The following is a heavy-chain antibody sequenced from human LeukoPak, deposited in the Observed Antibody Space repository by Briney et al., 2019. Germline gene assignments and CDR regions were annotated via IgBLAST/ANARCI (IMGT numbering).Heavy chain of an antibody. CDR2: IWYDGSDK. Sequence: GGSLRLSCVASGFTFSTYGMHWVRQAPGKGLGWVAVIWYDGSDKYYADSVKGRFTISRDNSKNTLYLQMNSLRVEDTAVYYCTRGGSSSGPGDNWGQGTLVTVSS. CDR3: TRGGSSSGPGDN. CDR1: GFTFSTYG. V-gene: IGHV3-33*01. D-gene: IGHD6-6*01. J-gene: IGHJ4*02.